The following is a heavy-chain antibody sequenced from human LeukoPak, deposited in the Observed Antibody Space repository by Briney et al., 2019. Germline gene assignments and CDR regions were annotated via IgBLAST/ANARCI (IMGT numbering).Heavy chain of an antibody. J-gene: IGHJ4*02. CDR1: GGSNSSYY. CDR3: ARDRGDGYNLGYFDY. V-gene: IGHV4-59*01. D-gene: IGHD5-24*01. Sequence: KPSETLSLTCTVSGGSNSSYYWSWIRQPPGKGLEWVGYIYYSGSTNYNPSLKSRVTISVDTSKNQFSLKLSSVTAADTAVYYCARDRGDGYNLGYFDYWGQGTLVTVSS. CDR2: IYYSGST.